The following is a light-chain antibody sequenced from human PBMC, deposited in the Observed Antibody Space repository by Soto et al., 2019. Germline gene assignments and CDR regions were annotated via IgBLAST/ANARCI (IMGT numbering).Light chain of an antibody. CDR1: QSVSIK. J-gene: IGKJ5*01. CDR2: DTS. Sequence: EIVMTQSPATLSVSPGERATLSCRASQSVSIKLAWYQQRPSQAPRLLIYDTSTRATGIPARFSGSGSGTDFTLTISRLEPEDFAVYYCQQYGNSPITFGQGTRLEIK. CDR3: QQYGNSPIT. V-gene: IGKV3-15*01.